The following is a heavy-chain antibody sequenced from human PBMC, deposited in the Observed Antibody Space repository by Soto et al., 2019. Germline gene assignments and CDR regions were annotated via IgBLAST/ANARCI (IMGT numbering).Heavy chain of an antibody. D-gene: IGHD1-26*01. Sequence: EVQLLESGGGLVQPGGSLRLSCAASGFTFSSYAMSWVRQAPGKGLEWVSAISASGGGTYYADSVKGRFTISRDNSKNTLYLQMNSLRAEDTAVYYCAKDPRVGATAAEYFQHWGQGTLVTVSS. J-gene: IGHJ1*01. CDR1: GFTFSSYA. CDR2: ISASGGGT. CDR3: AKDPRVGATAAEYFQH. V-gene: IGHV3-23*01.